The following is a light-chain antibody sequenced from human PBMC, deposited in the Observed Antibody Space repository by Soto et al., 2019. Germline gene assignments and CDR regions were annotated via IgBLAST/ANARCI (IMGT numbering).Light chain of an antibody. Sequence: EIVLTQSPGTLSLSPGERATLSCRASQSVSSNYLAWYQQKPGQAPRLLIYGASSRATGIPDRFSGTGFGTDFSLTISRLEPEDFAVYYCQQHVTSPRTFGQGTKVEVK. CDR3: QQHVTSPRT. V-gene: IGKV3-20*01. J-gene: IGKJ2*01. CDR2: GAS. CDR1: QSVSSNY.